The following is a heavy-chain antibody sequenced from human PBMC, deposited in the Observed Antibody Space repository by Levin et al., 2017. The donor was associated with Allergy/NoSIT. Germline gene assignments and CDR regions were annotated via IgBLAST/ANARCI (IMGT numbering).Heavy chain of an antibody. CDR3: ARELGGGGYYYYYMDV. V-gene: IGHV4-31*03. CDR1: GGSISSGGYY. D-gene: IGHD2-15*01. Sequence: SETLSLTCTVSGGSISSGGYYWSWIRQHPGTGLEWIGYIYYSGSTYYNPSLKSRVTISVDTSKNQFSLKLSSVTAADTAVYYCARELGGGGYYYYYMDVWGKGTTVTVSS. J-gene: IGHJ6*03. CDR2: IYYSGST.